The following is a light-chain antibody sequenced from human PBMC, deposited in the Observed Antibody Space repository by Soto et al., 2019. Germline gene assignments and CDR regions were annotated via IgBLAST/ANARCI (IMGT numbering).Light chain of an antibody. CDR2: DVS. CDR3: SSYTSSSTKV. CDR1: SSDVGGYNF. V-gene: IGLV2-14*03. Sequence: QSALTQPASVSGSPGQSITISCTGTSSDVGGYNFVSWFQHHPGNAPKLMIYDVSNRPSGVSNRFSGSKSGNTASLTISGLQAEDEGDYYCSSYTSSSTKVFGGGTKVTVL. J-gene: IGLJ2*01.